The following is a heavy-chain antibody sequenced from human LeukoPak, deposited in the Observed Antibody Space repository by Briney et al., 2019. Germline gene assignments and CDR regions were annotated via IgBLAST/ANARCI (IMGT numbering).Heavy chain of an antibody. J-gene: IGHJ4*02. Sequence: GGSLRLSCAASGFIFTNYFMSWVRQAPGKGLEWVASIKHDGSEKYYVDSVRGRFTISRDNTMNSLYLQMSSLRAEDTAVYYCAADRGWRTSGYYLYYFEYWGQGTLVTFSS. CDR2: IKHDGSEK. D-gene: IGHD3-3*01. V-gene: IGHV3-7*01. CDR3: AADRGWRTSGYYLYYFEY. CDR1: GFIFTNYF.